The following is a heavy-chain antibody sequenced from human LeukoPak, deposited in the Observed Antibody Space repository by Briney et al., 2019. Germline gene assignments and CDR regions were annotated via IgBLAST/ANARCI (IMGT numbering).Heavy chain of an antibody. D-gene: IGHD6-13*01. J-gene: IGHJ4*02. V-gene: IGHV3-23*01. Sequence: PGGSLRLSCAASGFTFSSYAMSWVRQAPGKGLEWVSAISGGGGSTYYADSVKGQFTISRDNSKNTLYLQMNSLRAEDTAVYYCASRTAAAGSSGNWGQGTLVTVSS. CDR3: ASRTAAAGSSGN. CDR1: GFTFSSYA. CDR2: ISGGGGST.